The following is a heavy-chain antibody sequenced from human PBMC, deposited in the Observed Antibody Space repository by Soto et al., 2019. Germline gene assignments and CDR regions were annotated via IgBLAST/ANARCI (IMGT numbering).Heavy chain of an antibody. V-gene: IGHV3-15*01. Sequence: EVQVVESGGDLVKPGGSLRLSCATSGFMFSSAWMNLVRQAPGKGLEWVGRIKSKRDGGARDYADPVKGRYRISRDDSKNTVFLQRNRLRAEDTAVYYCVEGWNDFWGQGTLVTVSS. D-gene: IGHD1-1*01. J-gene: IGHJ4*02. CDR3: VEGWNDF. CDR1: GFMFSSAW. CDR2: IKSKRDGGAR.